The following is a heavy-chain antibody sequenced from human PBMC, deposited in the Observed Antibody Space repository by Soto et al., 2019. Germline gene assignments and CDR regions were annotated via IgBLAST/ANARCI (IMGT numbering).Heavy chain of an antibody. D-gene: IGHD3-3*01. CDR3: ARDRGRFWSGYYTWFDP. CDR2: IIPIFGTA. V-gene: IGHV1-69*01. Sequence: QVQLVQSGAEVKKPGSSVKVSCKASGGTFSSYAISWVRQAPGQGLEWMGGIIPIFGTANYAQKFQGRVTITADESTSTAYMELSSLRSEDTAVYYCARDRGRFWSGYYTWFDPWGQGTLVTVSS. J-gene: IGHJ5*02. CDR1: GGTFSSYA.